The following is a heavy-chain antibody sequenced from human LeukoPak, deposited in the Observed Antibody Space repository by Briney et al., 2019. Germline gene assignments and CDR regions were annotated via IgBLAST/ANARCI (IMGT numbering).Heavy chain of an antibody. D-gene: IGHD1-7*01. V-gene: IGHV4-38-2*02. J-gene: IGHJ4*02. CDR2: VYYSGST. CDR3: AKDGSGRTTRPDYFDY. Sequence: SETLSLTCTVSGYSISSAYYWGWIRQPPGKGLEWIGSVYYSGSTYYTPSLKSRVTVSLDTSKSQFSLKLTSVTAEDTAVYYCAKDGSGRTTRPDYFDYWGQGTLVTVSS. CDR1: GYSISSAYY.